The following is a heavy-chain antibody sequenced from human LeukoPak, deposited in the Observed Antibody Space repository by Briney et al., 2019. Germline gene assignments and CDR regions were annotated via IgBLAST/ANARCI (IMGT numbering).Heavy chain of an antibody. D-gene: IGHD3-16*01. Sequence: ASVKVSCKASGYTFTGYYMHWVRQAPGQGLEWMGRINPNSGGTNYAQKFQGRVNMTRDTSISTAYMELSRLRSDDTAVYYCARENWGNGYPIDYWGQGTLVTVSS. V-gene: IGHV1-2*06. J-gene: IGHJ4*02. CDR3: ARENWGNGYPIDY. CDR2: INPNSGGT. CDR1: GYTFTGYY.